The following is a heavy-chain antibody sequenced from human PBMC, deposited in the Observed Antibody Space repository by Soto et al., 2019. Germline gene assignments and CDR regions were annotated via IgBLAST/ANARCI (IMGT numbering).Heavy chain of an antibody. V-gene: IGHV1-69*12. CDR1: GDTFNKYA. J-gene: IGHJ4*02. D-gene: IGHD3-3*01. CDR2: IIPIFGTA. CDR3: ARGVRFLEWLSFDH. Sequence: QVQLEQSGAEVKTLGSSVKVSCKASGDTFNKYAISWVRQAPGQGLEWMGGIIPIFGTANYAPQFQDRVTITADEATSTAYLELTSLKSDDTAVYFCARGVRFLEWLSFDHWGQGTLVTVYS.